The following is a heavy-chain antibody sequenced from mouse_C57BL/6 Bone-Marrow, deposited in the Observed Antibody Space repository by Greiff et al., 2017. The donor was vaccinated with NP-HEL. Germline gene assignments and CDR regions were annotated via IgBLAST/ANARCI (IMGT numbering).Heavy chain of an antibody. Sequence: VQLQQSGAELVKPGASVKISCKASGYAFSSYWMNWVKQRPGKGLEWIGQIYPGDGDTNYNGKFKGKATLTADKSSSTAYMQLSSLTSEDSAVYCCARQEIRVRYFDVWGTGTTVTVSS. J-gene: IGHJ1*03. CDR3: ARQEIRVRYFDV. CDR2: IYPGDGDT. CDR1: GYAFSSYW. V-gene: IGHV1-80*01. D-gene: IGHD2-1*01.